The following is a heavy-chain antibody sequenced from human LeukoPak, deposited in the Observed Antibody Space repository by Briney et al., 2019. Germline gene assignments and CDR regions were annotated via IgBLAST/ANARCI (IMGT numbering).Heavy chain of an antibody. CDR2: INHAGTA. Sequence: SETLSLTCALYGGSFTYYYWAWLRQTPGKGLEWLGEINHAGTADYNPSLKSRVTISVDTSKNQFSLRLNSVTPADTAVYYCARLNLEYLYSSGPNDYWGQGTLVTVSS. D-gene: IGHD3-10*01. CDR3: ARLNLEYLYSSGPNDY. V-gene: IGHV4-34*01. J-gene: IGHJ4*02. CDR1: GGSFTYYY.